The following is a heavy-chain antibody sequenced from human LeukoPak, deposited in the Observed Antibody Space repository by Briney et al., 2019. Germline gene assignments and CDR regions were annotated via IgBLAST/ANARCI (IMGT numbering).Heavy chain of an antibody. Sequence: SGRSLRLSCAASGFTFRSYGMHWVSQAPGKGLEWEAVIWYDGSNKDYADSVKGRFSISRDNSKSTLYLKMNSLRGDDTAVYYCARDTIAMVTGADYWGQGTLVTVYS. CDR2: IWYDGSNK. D-gene: IGHD5-18*01. V-gene: IGHV3-33*01. CDR3: ARDTIAMVTGADY. J-gene: IGHJ4*02. CDR1: GFTFRSYG.